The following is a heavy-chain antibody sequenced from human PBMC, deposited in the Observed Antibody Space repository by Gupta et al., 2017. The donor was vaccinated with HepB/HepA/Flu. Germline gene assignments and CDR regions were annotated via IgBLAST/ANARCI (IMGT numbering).Heavy chain of an antibody. V-gene: IGHV4-39*01. CDR3: ARHKGGVTRGADY. J-gene: IGHJ4*02. D-gene: IGHD2-21*02. CDR1: GVSISSTSYY. CDR2: ISYSGNT. Sequence: QLQLQEPCPGLAKPSETLSLTCTVSGVSISSTSYYWGWIRQPPGKGLEWIGSISYSGNTYYNSSLKSRVTISGDTSKNQFSLRLTSVTAADTAVYYCARHKGGVTRGADYWGQGTLVTVSS.